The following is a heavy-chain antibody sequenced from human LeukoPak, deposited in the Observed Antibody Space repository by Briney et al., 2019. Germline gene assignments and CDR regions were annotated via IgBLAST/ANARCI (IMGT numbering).Heavy chain of an antibody. V-gene: IGHV4-38-2*02. J-gene: IGHJ5*02. CDR1: GYSLSSGYY. D-gene: IGHD2-15*01. CDR2: IYHSGST. CDR3: ARVKVVVAANGWFDP. Sequence: SSETQSLTCTVSGYSLSSGYYWGWFRQPPGRGLEWIGSIYHSGSTYYNPSLKSRVTISVDTSKNQFSLKLSSVTAADTAVYYCARVKVVVAANGWFDPWGQGTLVTVSS.